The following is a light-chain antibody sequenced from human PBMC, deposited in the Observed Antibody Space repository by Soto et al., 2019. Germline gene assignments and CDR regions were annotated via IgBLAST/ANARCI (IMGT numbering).Light chain of an antibody. CDR2: DVT. CDR1: NSDVVGYNY. V-gene: IGLV2-14*03. J-gene: IGLJ1*01. Sequence: QSVLNQPASGSGAPGQSITLSCTGTNSDVVGYNYVSWYQHHPGKAPKLIIYDVTNRPSGVSNPFSGSKSGNTASLTISGLQPEDEADYYCSSYTTSNTRQIVFGTGTKVTVL. CDR3: SSYTTSNTRQIV.